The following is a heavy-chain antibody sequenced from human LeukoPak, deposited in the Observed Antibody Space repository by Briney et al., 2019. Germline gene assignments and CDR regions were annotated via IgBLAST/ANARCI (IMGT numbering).Heavy chain of an antibody. CDR1: GFTFSSYS. D-gene: IGHD3-10*01. V-gene: IGHV3-21*04. J-gene: IGHJ5*02. Sequence: GGSLRLSCAASGFTFSSYSMNWVRQAPGKGLEWVSSISSSSSYIYYADSVKGRFTISRDNAKNSLYVQMNSLGAEDTAVYYCARLHLGDPHDSGSPNWFDPWGQGTLVTVSS. CDR2: ISSSSSYI. CDR3: ARLHLGDPHDSGSPNWFDP.